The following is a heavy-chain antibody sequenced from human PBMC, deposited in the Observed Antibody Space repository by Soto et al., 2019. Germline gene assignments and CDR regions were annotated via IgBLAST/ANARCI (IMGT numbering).Heavy chain of an antibody. CDR1: GGSMSSYY. D-gene: IGHD3-3*01. CDR2: VYSSGGT. J-gene: IGHJ5*02. Sequence: SETLSLTCTVSGGSMSSYYWTWILQPAGKGLEWIGRVYSSGGTHYNPSLKSRVTISLDTSKNQFSLRLLSVTDADTAVYYCARGQRFSDWFDPWGQGTLVTVYS. CDR3: ARGQRFSDWFDP. V-gene: IGHV4-4*07.